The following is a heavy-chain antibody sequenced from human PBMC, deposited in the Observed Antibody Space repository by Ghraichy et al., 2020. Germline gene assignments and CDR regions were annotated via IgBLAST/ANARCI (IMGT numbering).Heavy chain of an antibody. CDR3: ARSLVRGVYYGMDV. Sequence: ASVKVSCKASGYTFTIYAMNWVRQAPGQGLECMGWIDTDTGNPTYAQDFTGRFVFSLDTSVSTAYLQISSLKAEDTAVYYCARSLVRGVYYGMDVWGQGTTVTVSS. D-gene: IGHD3-10*01. V-gene: IGHV7-4-1*02. J-gene: IGHJ6*02. CDR2: IDTDTGNP. CDR1: GYTFTIYA.